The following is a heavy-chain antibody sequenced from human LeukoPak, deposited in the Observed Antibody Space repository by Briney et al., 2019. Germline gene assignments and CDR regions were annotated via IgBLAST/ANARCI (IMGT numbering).Heavy chain of an antibody. CDR2: IYTSGST. CDR3: ARAPYYYGSGRGNFDY. V-gene: IGHV4-59*10. J-gene: IGHJ4*02. D-gene: IGHD3-10*01. CDR1: GGSFSGYY. Sequence: PSETLSLTCAVYGGSFSGYYWSWIRQPPGKGLEWIGRIYTSGSTNYNPSLKSRVTISVDTSKNQFSLKLSSVTAADTAVYYCARAPYYYGSGRGNFDYWGQGTLVTVSS.